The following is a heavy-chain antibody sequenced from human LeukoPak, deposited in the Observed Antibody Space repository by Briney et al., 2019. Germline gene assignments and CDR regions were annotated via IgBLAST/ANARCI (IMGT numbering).Heavy chain of an antibody. CDR2: ISSSSSTI. J-gene: IGHJ4*02. Sequence: GGSLRLSCAASGFTFSSYRMNWVRQAPGKGLEWVSYISSSSSTIYYADSVKGRFTISRDNAKNSPYLQMNSLRAEDTAVYYCARGSGSYYIADWGQGTLVTVSS. CDR1: GFTFSSYR. V-gene: IGHV3-48*04. CDR3: ARGSGSYYIAD. D-gene: IGHD3-10*01.